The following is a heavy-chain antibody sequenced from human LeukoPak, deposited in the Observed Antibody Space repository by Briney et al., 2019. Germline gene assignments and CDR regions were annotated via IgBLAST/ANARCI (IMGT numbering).Heavy chain of an antibody. D-gene: IGHD3-10*01. J-gene: IGHJ4*02. CDR2: ISGSGGST. CDR1: GFTLSSYA. Sequence: EGSLRLSCAASGFTLSSYAMSWVRQAPGKGLEWVPAISGSGGSTYYADSVKGRFTISRDNSKNTLYLQMNSPTAEGPAIYFRAKEGISGSYWGPGTLVTASS. V-gene: IGHV3-23*01. CDR3: AKEGISGSY.